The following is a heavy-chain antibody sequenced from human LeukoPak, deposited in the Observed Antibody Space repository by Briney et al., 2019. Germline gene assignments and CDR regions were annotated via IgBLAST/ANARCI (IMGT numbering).Heavy chain of an antibody. D-gene: IGHD4-23*01. CDR1: GFTFSNYW. CDR3: AKVNSFWFDY. CDR2: IDNDGSGT. Sequence: QPGGSLRLSCAASGFTFSNYWMHWVRQAPGKGLVWVSRIDNDGSGTSYADSVKGRFIISRDNSKNTVYLQMNSLTPEDTAFYYCAKVNSFWFDYWGQGTLVTVSS. V-gene: IGHV3-74*01. J-gene: IGHJ4*02.